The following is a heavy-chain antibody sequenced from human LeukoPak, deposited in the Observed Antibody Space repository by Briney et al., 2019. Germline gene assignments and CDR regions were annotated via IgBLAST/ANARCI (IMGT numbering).Heavy chain of an antibody. J-gene: IGHJ4*02. Sequence: SETLSLTCTVSGGSISSYYWSWIRQPPGKGLEWIGNIYDRGSTKYKPSLKSRVTISVDKSKNQFSLRLSSVTAADTAVYYCARGRTFDNWGQGTLVTASS. CDR1: GGSISSYY. CDR3: ARGRTFDN. CDR2: IYDRGST. V-gene: IGHV4-59*01.